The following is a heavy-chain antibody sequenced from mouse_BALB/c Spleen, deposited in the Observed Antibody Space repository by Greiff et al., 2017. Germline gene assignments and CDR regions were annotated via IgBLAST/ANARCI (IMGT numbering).Heavy chain of an antibody. CDR1: GYSITSDYA. J-gene: IGHJ4*01. V-gene: IGHV3-2*02. Sequence: VQLQQSGPGLVKPSQSLSLTCTVTGYSITSDYAWNWIRQFPGNKLEWMGYISYSGSTSYNPSLKSRISITRDTSKNQFFLQLNSVTTEDTATYYCARRTSGYAMDYWGQGTSVTVSS. CDR3: ARRTSGYAMDY. D-gene: IGHD3-1*01. CDR2: ISYSGST.